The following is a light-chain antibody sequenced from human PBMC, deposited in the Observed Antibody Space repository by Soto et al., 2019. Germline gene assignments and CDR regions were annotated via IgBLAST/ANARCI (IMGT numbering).Light chain of an antibody. CDR1: QSINTY. J-gene: IGKJ5*01. CDR2: DAS. V-gene: IGKV3-11*01. Sequence: EIVLTQSPAPLSLSPGERATLSCRASQSINTYLAWFRQKPGQAPRLLIYDASNRATGTPARISGSGSGTDFTLTIGSLEPEDSAVYFCQQRSNWPITFGQGTRLEIK. CDR3: QQRSNWPIT.